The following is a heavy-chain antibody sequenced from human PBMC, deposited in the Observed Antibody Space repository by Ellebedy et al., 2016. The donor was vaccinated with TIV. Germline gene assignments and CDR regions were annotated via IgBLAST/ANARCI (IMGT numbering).Heavy chain of an antibody. Sequence: PGGSLRLSCAASGFTFRDFAMNWVRQAPGKGLEWVANIKQDGSETYYVDSVKGRFTISRDNAKNSLYLQMNSLRADDTAVYYCARSPYTGYSDLGFDYWGQGSLVTVSS. D-gene: IGHD2-2*02. CDR1: GFTFRDFA. CDR2: IKQDGSET. CDR3: ARSPYTGYSDLGFDY. J-gene: IGHJ4*02. V-gene: IGHV3-7*01.